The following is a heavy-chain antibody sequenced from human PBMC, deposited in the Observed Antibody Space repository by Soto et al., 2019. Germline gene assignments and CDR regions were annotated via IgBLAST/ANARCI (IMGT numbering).Heavy chain of an antibody. CDR3: ARNSSPGGMDV. Sequence: GGSLRLSCAASGFIVSNNYMSWVRQAPGKGLEWVAVISSGDDTYYADFMKGRFTISRDNSKNEVYLQMDNLRAEDTAVYYCARNSSPGGMDVWGQGTTVTVSS. D-gene: IGHD6-13*01. CDR1: GFIVSNNY. V-gene: IGHV3-53*01. CDR2: ISSGDDT. J-gene: IGHJ6*02.